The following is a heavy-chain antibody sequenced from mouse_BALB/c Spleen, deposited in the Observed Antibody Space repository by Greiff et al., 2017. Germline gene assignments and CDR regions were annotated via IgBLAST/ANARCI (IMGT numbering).Heavy chain of an antibody. CDR1: GFTFSSFG. CDR3: ARSVIYYYGSSYDYAMDY. V-gene: IGHV5-17*02. D-gene: IGHD1-1*01. CDR2: ISSGSSTI. J-gene: IGHJ4*01. Sequence: EVQVVESGGGLVQPGGSRKLSCAASGFTFSSFGMHWVRQAPEKGLEWVAYISSGSSTIYDADTVKGRFTISRDNPKNTLFLQMTSLRSEDTAMYYCARSVIYYYGSSYDYAMDYWGQGTSVTVSS.